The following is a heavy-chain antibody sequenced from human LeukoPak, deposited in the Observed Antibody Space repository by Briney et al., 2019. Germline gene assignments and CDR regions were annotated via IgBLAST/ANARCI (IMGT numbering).Heavy chain of an antibody. J-gene: IGHJ4*02. V-gene: IGHV4-34*01. CDR2: INHSGST. Sequence: PSETLSLTCTVYGGSFSGYYWSWIRQPPGEGLEWIGEINHSGSTNYNPSLKSRVTISVDTSKNQFSLKLSSVTAADTAVYYCARDGSVAGIFFDYWGQGTLVTVSS. D-gene: IGHD6-19*01. CDR3: ARDGSVAGIFFDY. CDR1: GGSFSGYY.